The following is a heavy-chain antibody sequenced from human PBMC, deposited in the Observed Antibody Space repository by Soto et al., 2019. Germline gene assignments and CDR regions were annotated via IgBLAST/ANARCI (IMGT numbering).Heavy chain of an antibody. V-gene: IGHV1-69*08. CDR1: GGTFSSYT. Sequence: QVQLVQSGAEVKKPGSSVKVSCKASGGTFSSYTISWVRQAPGQGLEWMGRIIPILGIANYAQKFQGRVTITEDKSTSTAYMELSSRRSEDTAVYYCAREDAAPTLWFGEATRLGWFDPWGQGTLVTVSS. CDR2: IIPILGIA. D-gene: IGHD3-10*01. CDR3: AREDAAPTLWFGEATRLGWFDP. J-gene: IGHJ5*02.